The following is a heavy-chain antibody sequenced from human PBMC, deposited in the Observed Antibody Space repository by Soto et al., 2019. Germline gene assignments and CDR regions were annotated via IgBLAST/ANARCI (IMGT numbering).Heavy chain of an antibody. CDR2: ISVSGGTT. V-gene: IGHV3-23*01. Sequence: GGSLRLSCAASAFTFRSYAMSWVRQAPEKGLEWVSGISVSGGTTYYADSVKGRFTISRDNSKNTLYLQMSSLRAEETAVYYCAKVSLDGSGGSRVRQSFDYWGQGTLVTVSS. CDR1: AFTFRSYA. CDR3: AKVSLDGSGGSRVRQSFDY. D-gene: IGHD2-15*01. J-gene: IGHJ4*02.